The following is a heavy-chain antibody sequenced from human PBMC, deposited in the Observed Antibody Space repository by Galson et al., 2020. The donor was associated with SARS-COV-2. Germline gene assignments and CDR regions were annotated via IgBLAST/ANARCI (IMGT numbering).Heavy chain of an antibody. CDR3: ARDGLYYDFWSGYSPRFQVPINPPIKNYYMDV. CDR2: ISYDGSNK. V-gene: IGHV3-30*01. CDR1: GFTFSSYA. Sequence: GGSLRLSCAASGFTFSSYAMHWVRQAPGKGLEWVAVISYDGSNKYYADSVKGRFTISRDNSKNTLYLQMNSLRAEDTAVYYCARDGLYYDFWSGYSPRFQVPINPPIKNYYMDVWGKGTTVTVSS. D-gene: IGHD3-3*01. J-gene: IGHJ6*03.